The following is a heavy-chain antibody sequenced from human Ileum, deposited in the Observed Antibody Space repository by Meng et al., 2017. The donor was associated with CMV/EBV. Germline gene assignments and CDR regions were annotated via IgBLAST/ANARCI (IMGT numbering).Heavy chain of an antibody. CDR3: AGGWGAY. D-gene: IGHD3-16*01. CDR1: GFPVRSNY. J-gene: IGHJ4*02. CDR2: IDSGGNT. V-gene: IGHV3-53*01. Sequence: GHLGECGGSLIQPGGSLRLSCAASGFPVRSNYMSWVRQASGKGLEWVSVIDSGGNTYHADSVKGRFTISRDNSKNTLYLQMNNLRAEDTAVYYCAGGWGAYWGQGTLVTVSS.